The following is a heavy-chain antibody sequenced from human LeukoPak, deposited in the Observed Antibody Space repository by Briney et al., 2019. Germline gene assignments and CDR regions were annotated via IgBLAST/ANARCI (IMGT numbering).Heavy chain of an antibody. CDR2: IVTAVDT. Sequence: GVSLRLSCAASGFTFSSYDMHWVRQATGKDLKWVSAIVTAVDTYNPGSVKGRFTTSRENAKNSLYLQMNSLRAEDTAVYYCARDWQVGATTARAFDIWGQGTMVTVSS. D-gene: IGHD1-26*01. V-gene: IGHV3-13*01. CDR3: ARDWQVGATTARAFDI. J-gene: IGHJ3*02. CDR1: GFTFSSYD.